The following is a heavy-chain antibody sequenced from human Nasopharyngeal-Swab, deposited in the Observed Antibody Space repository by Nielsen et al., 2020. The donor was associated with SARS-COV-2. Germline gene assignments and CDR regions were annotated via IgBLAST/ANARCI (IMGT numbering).Heavy chain of an antibody. CDR3: ARGGAGVVTTPVLGLGPYYSYYYMDV. CDR2: VSHGGGT. V-gene: IGHV4-34*01. J-gene: IGHJ6*03. Sequence: GSLLLSCAVSGGSFSGHQWSWVRQPPGKGLEWIGEVSHGGGTNYNPSLKSRVTISVATSKNQFSLKLSSVTAADTAVYYCARGGAGVVTTPVLGLGPYYSYYYMDVWGKGTTVTVSS. D-gene: IGHD1-1*01. CDR1: GGSFSGHQ.